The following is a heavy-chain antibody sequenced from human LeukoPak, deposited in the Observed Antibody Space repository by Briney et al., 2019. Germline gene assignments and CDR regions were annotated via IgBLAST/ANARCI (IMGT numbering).Heavy chain of an antibody. J-gene: IGHJ4*02. V-gene: IGHV7-4-1*02. D-gene: IGHD3-9*01. CDR2: INTSTGNP. CDR1: GYTFTSYA. CDR3: ARETYYDILTGYEEDY. Sequence: ASVKVSCKASGYTFTSYAMNWVRQAPGQGLEWMGWINTSTGNPTYAQGFTGRFVFSLDTSVSTAYLQISSLKAEDTAVYYCARETYYDILTGYEEDYWGQGTLVTVSS.